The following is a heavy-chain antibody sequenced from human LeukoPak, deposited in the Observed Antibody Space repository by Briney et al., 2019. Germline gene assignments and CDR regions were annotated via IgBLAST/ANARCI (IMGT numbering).Heavy chain of an antibody. V-gene: IGHV3-7*01. CDR2: IKQDGSET. Sequence: TGGSLRLSCAASGFTFSTYWMSWVRQAPGKGLEWVANIKQDGSETYYVDSVKGRFTISRDNSKNSLYLQMNSLRAEDTAMYYCARDSAGNDYWGQGTLVTASS. CDR1: GFTFSTYW. J-gene: IGHJ4*02. CDR3: ARDSAGNDY. D-gene: IGHD6-13*01.